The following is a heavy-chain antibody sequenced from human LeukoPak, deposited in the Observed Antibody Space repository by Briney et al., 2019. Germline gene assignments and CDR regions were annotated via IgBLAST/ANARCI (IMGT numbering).Heavy chain of an antibody. CDR2: ISGGGEGT. D-gene: IGHD1-26*01. V-gene: IGHV3-23*01. CDR3: AKATGSYPSNPFDY. Sequence: GGSLRLSCAASGFTFSNYAMNWVRQAPGKGLEWVSGISGGGEGTFYADSVKGRFTISRDISKSTLFLQMSSLRVEDTAVYYCAKATGSYPSNPFDYWGQGTLVTVSS. CDR1: GFTFSNYA. J-gene: IGHJ4*02.